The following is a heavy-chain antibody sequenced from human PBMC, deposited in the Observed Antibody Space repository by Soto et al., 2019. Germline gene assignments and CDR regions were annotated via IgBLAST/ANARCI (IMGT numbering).Heavy chain of an antibody. V-gene: IGHV3-7*01. CDR1: GFTFSSYW. J-gene: IGHJ4*02. D-gene: IGHD2-2*02. Sequence: GGSLRLSCAASGFTFSSYWMSWVRQAPGKGLEWVANIKQDGSEKYYVDSVKGRFTISRDNAKNSLYLQMNSLRAEDTAVYYCARDACDTSPPWGNSVAVDYWGQGTLVTVSS. CDR3: ARDACDTSPPWGNSVAVDY. CDR2: IKQDGSEK.